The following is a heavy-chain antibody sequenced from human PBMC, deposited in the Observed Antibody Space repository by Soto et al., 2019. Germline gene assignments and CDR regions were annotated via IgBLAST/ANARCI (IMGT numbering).Heavy chain of an antibody. D-gene: IGHD3-3*01. Sequence: QVQLVESGGGVVQPGRSLRLSCAASGFTFSSHAMHWVRQAPGKGLEWVAVISYDGSKIYYADSVKGRFTISRDNSKNTLYLQVNSLTAEDTAVYFCARDGEDVLRNIPGDAFDIWGQRTMVTVSS. J-gene: IGHJ3*02. V-gene: IGHV3-30-3*01. CDR3: ARDGEDVLRNIPGDAFDI. CDR2: ISYDGSKI. CDR1: GFTFSSHA.